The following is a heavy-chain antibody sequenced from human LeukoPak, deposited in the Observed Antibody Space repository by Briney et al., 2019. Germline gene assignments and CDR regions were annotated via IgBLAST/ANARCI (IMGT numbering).Heavy chain of an antibody. CDR1: GGSITSYY. CDR2: IYYSGST. D-gene: IGHD4-17*01. Sequence: SETLSLTCTVSGGSITSYYWAWLRQPPGKGLEWIGYIYYSGSTNYNPSLKSRVTISVDTSKNQFSLKLSSVTAADTAVYYCVRLYYGDYEGYFDYWGQGTLVTVSS. CDR3: VRLYYGDYEGYFDY. V-gene: IGHV4-59*08. J-gene: IGHJ4*02.